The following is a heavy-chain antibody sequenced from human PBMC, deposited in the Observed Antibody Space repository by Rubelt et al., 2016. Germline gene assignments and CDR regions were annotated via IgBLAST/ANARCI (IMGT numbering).Heavy chain of an antibody. CDR2: VSYIGTT. D-gene: IGHD6-13*01. J-gene: IGHJ4*02. Sequence: QVQLQQWGAGLLKPSETLSLTCAVYGGTFSGYQWSWIRQPPGKGLEWIGSVSYIGTTYYNPSLTSRVTISVDTSKKQFSLNLKSVTAAATAVYYWARTPSTWSRKIDYWGQGTLVTVSS. CDR1: GGTFSGYQ. V-gene: IGHV4-34*01. CDR3: ARTPSTWSRKIDY.